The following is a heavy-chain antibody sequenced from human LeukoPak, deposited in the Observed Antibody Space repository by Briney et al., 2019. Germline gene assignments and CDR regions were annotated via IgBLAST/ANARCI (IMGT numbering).Heavy chain of an antibody. CDR2: IWYDGSNK. CDR1: GFTFSSYG. D-gene: IGHD3-3*01. CDR3: AKASLRYDFWSGYYTGWYFDY. Sequence: GGSLRLSCAESGFTFSSYGMHWVRQAPGKGLEWVAVIWYDGSNKYYADSVKGRFTISRDNSKNTLYLQMNSLRAEDTAVYYCAKASLRYDFWSGYYTGWYFDYWGQGTLVTVSS. V-gene: IGHV3-33*06. J-gene: IGHJ4*02.